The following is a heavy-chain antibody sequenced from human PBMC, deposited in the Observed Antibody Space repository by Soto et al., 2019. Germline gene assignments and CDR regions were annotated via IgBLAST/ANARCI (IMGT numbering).Heavy chain of an antibody. CDR1: GFTFSSYA. CDR3: AKDRTRGVAFDP. Sequence: PGGSLRLSCAASGFTFSSYAMSWVRQAPGKGLEWVSAISGSGGSTYYADPVKGRFTISRDNSKNTLYLQMNSLRAEDTAVYYCAKDRTRGVAFDPWGKGTLVTVSS. V-gene: IGHV3-23*01. J-gene: IGHJ5*02. CDR2: ISGSGGST. D-gene: IGHD3-16*01.